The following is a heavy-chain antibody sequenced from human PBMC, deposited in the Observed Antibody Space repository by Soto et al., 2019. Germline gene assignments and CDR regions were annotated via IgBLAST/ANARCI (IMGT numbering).Heavy chain of an antibody. J-gene: IGHJ4*02. CDR2: ISYDGSNK. D-gene: IGHD6-13*01. CDR3: AKERQLVRYCFDY. V-gene: IGHV3-30*18. CDR1: GLTFRSYG. Sequence: GGSQRLSYAASGLTFRSYGMHWVRQAPGKGLEWVAVISYDGSNKYYADSVKGRFTISRDNSKNTLYLQMNSLRAEDTAVYYCAKERQLVRYCFDYWGQGTLVTVSS.